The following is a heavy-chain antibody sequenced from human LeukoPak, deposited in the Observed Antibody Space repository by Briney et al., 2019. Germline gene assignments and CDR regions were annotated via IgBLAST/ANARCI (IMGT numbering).Heavy chain of an antibody. CDR1: GGSISSTIYY. V-gene: IGHV4-39*01. CDR3: ARQTTMIRGSPRCWFDP. Sequence: PSETLSLTCTVSGGSISSTIYYWGWIRQPPGKGLEWIGSIYYSGSTYYNPSLKSRVTISVDTSKNQFSLKLSSVTAADTAVYYCARQTTMIRGSPRCWFDPWGQGTLVTVSS. D-gene: IGHD3-10*01. J-gene: IGHJ5*02. CDR2: IYYSGST.